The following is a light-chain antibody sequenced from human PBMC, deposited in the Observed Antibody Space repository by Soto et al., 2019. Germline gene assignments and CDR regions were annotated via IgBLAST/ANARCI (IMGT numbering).Light chain of an antibody. CDR2: DVS. CDR3: CSYAGSYTFV. Sequence: QSALTQPRSVSGSPGQSVTISCTGTCSDVGGYNYVSWYQQHPGKAPKLMIYDVSKRPSGVPDRFSASKSGNTASLTISGLRAEDEADYYCCSYAGSYTFVFGGGTKLTVL. CDR1: CSDVGGYNY. V-gene: IGLV2-11*01. J-gene: IGLJ2*01.